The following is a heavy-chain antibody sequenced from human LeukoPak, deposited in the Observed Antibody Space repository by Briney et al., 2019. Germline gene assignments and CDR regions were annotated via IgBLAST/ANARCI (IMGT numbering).Heavy chain of an antibody. CDR3: VKGRGVLTTVTAHYFDY. CDR1: GFTFSSYG. CDR2: ISSDGGST. D-gene: IGHD4-17*01. Sequence: GGSLRLPCSGSGFTFSSYGMHWVRQAPGKGREYVSAISSDGGSTYYGDSVKGRFTISRDNSRNSLYLRMSSLSTEDTAVYYCVKGRGVLTTVTAHYFDYWGRGTLVTVSS. V-gene: IGHV3-64D*09. J-gene: IGHJ4*02.